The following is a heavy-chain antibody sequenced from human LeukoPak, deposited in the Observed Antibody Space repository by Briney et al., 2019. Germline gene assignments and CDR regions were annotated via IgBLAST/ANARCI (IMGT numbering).Heavy chain of an antibody. Sequence: GGSLRLSCAASGFTFNNYGMHWVRQAPGKGLEWVAFIRYNGNNQYYADSVKGRFTISRGNSKNTLYLQMNSLKGDVTAVYYCASSGPSDAFDIWGQGTMVTVSS. CDR2: IRYNGNNQ. J-gene: IGHJ3*02. V-gene: IGHV3-30*02. D-gene: IGHD1-26*01. CDR3: ASSGPSDAFDI. CDR1: GFTFNNYG.